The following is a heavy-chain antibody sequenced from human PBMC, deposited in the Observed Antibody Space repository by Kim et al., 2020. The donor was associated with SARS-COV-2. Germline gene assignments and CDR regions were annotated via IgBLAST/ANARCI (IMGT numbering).Heavy chain of an antibody. Sequence: GGSLRLSCAASGFTFSASEMNWVRQAPGKGLEWVSYITTSGSKRYYADSVKGRFTISRDNAKNSLYLQLNSLRAEDTAVYYCAKGTDYSITWTDFDSWGQGTLVTVSS. CDR3: AKGTDYSITWTDFDS. D-gene: IGHD6-13*01. J-gene: IGHJ4*02. CDR1: GFTFSASE. V-gene: IGHV3-48*03. CDR2: ITTSGSKR.